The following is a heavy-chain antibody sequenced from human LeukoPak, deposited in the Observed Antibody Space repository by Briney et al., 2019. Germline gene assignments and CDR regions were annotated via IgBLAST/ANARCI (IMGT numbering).Heavy chain of an antibody. V-gene: IGHV3-30-3*01. CDR3: VRGSASGWHFDY. Sequence: GGSLRLSCVASGFTFSTSAMTWIRQSPGKGLEWVAITSYDGSNKYYADSVQGRFTVSRDNSKNTLFLQMNSLRGDDTAVYFCVRGSASGWHFDYWGQGTLVTVSS. D-gene: IGHD6-25*01. CDR1: GFTFSTSA. CDR2: TSYDGSNK. J-gene: IGHJ4*02.